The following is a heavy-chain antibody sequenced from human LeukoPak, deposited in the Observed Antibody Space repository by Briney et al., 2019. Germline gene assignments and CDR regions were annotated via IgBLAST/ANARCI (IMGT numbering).Heavy chain of an antibody. CDR2: ISGSGGST. V-gene: IGHV3-23*01. CDR1: GFTFSSYA. Sequence: GGSLRLSCAASGFTFSSYAMTWVRQAPGKGLEWVSGISGSGGSTYYTDSVKGRFTLSRDNSKNTVYLQMNSLRAEDTAVYYCAKGQNPYYYDSSGYLAFDYWGQGTLVTVSS. D-gene: IGHD3-22*01. J-gene: IGHJ4*02. CDR3: AKGQNPYYYDSSGYLAFDY.